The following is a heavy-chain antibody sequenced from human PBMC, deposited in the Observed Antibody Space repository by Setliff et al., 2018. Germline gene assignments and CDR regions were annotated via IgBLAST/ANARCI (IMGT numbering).Heavy chain of an antibody. CDR2: IFYSGRT. J-gene: IGHJ5*02. Sequence: SETLSLTCTVSGASITNINYYWGLIRQPPGKGLEWIGSIFYSGRTFYNPSLKSRVTISVDTSKNQFSLKLRSVTAADTAVYYCARRRGYCSGGTCYSGGYWFDPWGQGTLVTVSS. V-gene: IGHV4-39*01. D-gene: IGHD2-15*01. CDR1: GASITNINYY. CDR3: ARRRGYCSGGTCYSGGYWFDP.